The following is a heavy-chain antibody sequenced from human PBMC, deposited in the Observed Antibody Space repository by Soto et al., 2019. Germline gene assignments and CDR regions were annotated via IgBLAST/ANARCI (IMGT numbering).Heavy chain of an antibody. Sequence: PSETLSLTCAVYGGSFSGYYWSWIHQPPGKGLEWIGEINHSGSTNYNPSLKSRVTISVDTSKNQFSLKLSSVTAADTAVYYCARGRRWYCSGGSCYRYYFDYWGQGTLVTVSS. V-gene: IGHV4-34*01. CDR1: GGSFSGYY. D-gene: IGHD2-15*01. CDR3: ARGRRWYCSGGSCYRYYFDY. J-gene: IGHJ4*02. CDR2: INHSGST.